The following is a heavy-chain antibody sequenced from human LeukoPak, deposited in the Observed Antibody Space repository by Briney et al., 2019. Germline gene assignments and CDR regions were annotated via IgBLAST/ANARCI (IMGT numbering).Heavy chain of an antibody. CDR3: ARGLGAAAGTWYYYYYMDV. V-gene: IGHV1-69*06. CDR2: VIPIFGTA. Sequence: GASVKVSCKASGGTVSSYAISWVRQAPGQGLEWMGGVIPIFGTANYAQKFQGRVTITADKSTSTAYMELSSLRPEDAAVYYCARGLGAAAGTWYYYYYMDVWGKGTTVTVSS. J-gene: IGHJ6*03. D-gene: IGHD6-13*01. CDR1: GGTVSSYA.